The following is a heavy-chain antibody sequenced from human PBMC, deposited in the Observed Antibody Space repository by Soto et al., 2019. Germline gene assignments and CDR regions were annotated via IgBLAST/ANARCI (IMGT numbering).Heavy chain of an antibody. Sequence: GQSLKDSCKGSGYSFTSYWIGWGRQMPGEGLEWLGVIYPGDSDTRYSPSLQGQVTISVDKSISTAYLQWSSLRASDSAMYYCARSCGNPHRFSYFWGQRPLVIVSS. CDR2: IYPGDSDT. CDR3: ARSCGNPHRFSYF. V-gene: IGHV5-51*01. D-gene: IGHD2-15*01. CDR1: GYSFTSYW. J-gene: IGHJ4*02.